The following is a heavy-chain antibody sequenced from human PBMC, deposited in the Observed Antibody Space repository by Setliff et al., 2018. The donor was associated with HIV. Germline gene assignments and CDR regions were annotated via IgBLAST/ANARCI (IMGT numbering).Heavy chain of an antibody. V-gene: IGHV4-39*01. CDR1: GGSIRSSSYY. Sequence: SETLSLTCNVSGGSIRSSSYYWGWIRQPPGKGLEWIGSIYYRGNTYYNPSLKSRVTISVDTSKNQISLKLSSVTAADRAVYYCASHLPPYSGNFDYWGHGTLVT. D-gene: IGHD1-26*01. J-gene: IGHJ4*01. CDR2: IYYRGNT. CDR3: ASHLPPYSGNFDY.